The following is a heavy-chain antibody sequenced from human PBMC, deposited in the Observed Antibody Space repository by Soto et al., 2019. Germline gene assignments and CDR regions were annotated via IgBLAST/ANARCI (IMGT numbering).Heavy chain of an antibody. CDR3: ARRWGEGRVDY. D-gene: IGHD3-10*01. CDR1: GGSISSSNW. V-gene: IGHV4-4*02. CDR2: IYHSGNT. Sequence: QVQLQESGPGLVKPSGTLSLTCAVSGGSISSSNWWSWVRQPQGKGLEWIGEIYHSGNTNYNPSLKSRGTMAVDKSRNQFSLKLSSVTAADTAVYYCARRWGEGRVDYWGQGTLVTVSS. J-gene: IGHJ4*02.